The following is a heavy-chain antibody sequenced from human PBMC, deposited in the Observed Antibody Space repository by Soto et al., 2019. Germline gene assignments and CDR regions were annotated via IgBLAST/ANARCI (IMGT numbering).Heavy chain of an antibody. J-gene: IGHJ3*02. CDR3: ARRYDILTGYDAFDI. CDR2: IYPGDSDT. Sequence: GESLKISCKGSGYSFTSYWIGWVRQMPGKGLEWMGIIYPGDSDTRYSPSFQGQVTISADKSISTAYLQWSSLKASDTAMCYCARRYDILTGYDAFDIWGQGTMVTVSS. D-gene: IGHD3-9*01. V-gene: IGHV5-51*01. CDR1: GYSFTSYW.